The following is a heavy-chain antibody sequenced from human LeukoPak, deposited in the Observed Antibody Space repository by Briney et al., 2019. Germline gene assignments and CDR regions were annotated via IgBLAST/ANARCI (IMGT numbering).Heavy chain of an antibody. V-gene: IGHV1-24*01. CDR2: FDPEDGET. CDR3: ARSRRYNWNDLDY. J-gene: IGHJ4*02. D-gene: IGHD1-1*01. Sequence: ASVKVSCKVSGYTLTELSMHWVRQAPGKGLEWMGGFDPEDGETIYAQKFQGRVTITADKSTSTAYMELSSLRSEDTAVYYCARSRRYNWNDLDYWGQGTLVTVSS. CDR1: GYTLTELS.